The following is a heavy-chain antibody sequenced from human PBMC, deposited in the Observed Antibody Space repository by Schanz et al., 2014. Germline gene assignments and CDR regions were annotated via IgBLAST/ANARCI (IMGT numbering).Heavy chain of an antibody. V-gene: IGHV1-46*01. CDR1: GYTFVSYS. CDR3: TRGVYSYALSAFDI. D-gene: IGHD5-18*01. CDR2: INPSGGGT. J-gene: IGHJ3*02. Sequence: QVQLVKSGAEVKKPGASVKVSCKASGYTFVSYSMHWVRQAPGQGLEWMGIINPSGGGTSYALRFQDRVTVTRDTSRSTVYMELRSLRSDDTALYYCTRGVYSYALSAFDIWGQGTMVTVSS.